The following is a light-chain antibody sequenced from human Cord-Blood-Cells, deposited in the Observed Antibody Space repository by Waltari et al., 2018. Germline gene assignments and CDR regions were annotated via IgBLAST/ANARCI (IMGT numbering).Light chain of an antibody. Sequence: QSVLTQPPSVSGAPGQRVTISCTGSSSNIGAGYDVHWYQQLPGTAPKLLIYGNHNRPSGVPDRFSGSKSGTSASLAITGLQAEDEADYYGQSYDSSLSAVVFGGGTKLTVL. CDR2: GNH. CDR1: SSNIGAGYD. V-gene: IGLV1-40*01. CDR3: QSYDSSLSAVV. J-gene: IGLJ2*01.